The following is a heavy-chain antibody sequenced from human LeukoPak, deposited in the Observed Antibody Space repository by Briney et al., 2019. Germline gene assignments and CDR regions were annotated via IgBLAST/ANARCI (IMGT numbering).Heavy chain of an antibody. CDR3: ATGGQYYYDSSGYYYFDY. J-gene: IGHJ4*02. CDR1: GYTLTELS. D-gene: IGHD3-22*01. V-gene: IGHV1-24*01. CDR2: FDPEDGET. Sequence: ASVKVSCKVSGYTLTELSMHWVRQAPGKGLEWMGGFDPEDGETIYAQKFQGRVTMTEDTSTDTAYMELSSLRSEDTAVYYCATGGQYYYDSSGYYYFDYWGQGTLVTVSS.